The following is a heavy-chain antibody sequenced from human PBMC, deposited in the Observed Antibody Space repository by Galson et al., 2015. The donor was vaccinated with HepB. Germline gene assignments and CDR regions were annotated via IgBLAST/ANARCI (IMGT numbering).Heavy chain of an antibody. CDR2: INPSGGST. J-gene: IGHJ6*02. CDR1: GYTFTSYY. V-gene: IGHV1-46*04. D-gene: IGHD5-18*01. Sequence: SVKVSCKASGYTFTSYYMHWVRQAPGQGLEWMGIINPSGGSTSYAQKLQGRVTMTRDTSTSTVYMELSSLRSEDTAVYYCARELARRYSYYYGMDVWGQGTTVTVSS. CDR3: ARELARRYSYYYGMDV.